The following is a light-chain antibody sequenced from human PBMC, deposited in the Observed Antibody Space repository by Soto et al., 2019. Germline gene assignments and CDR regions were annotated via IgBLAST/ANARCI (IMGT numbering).Light chain of an antibody. CDR3: QQANSFPFT. J-gene: IGKJ3*01. Sequence: EIVMTQSPATLSVSPGERATLSCRASQSVSGNLAWYQQKPGQAPRLLIYAASSLQSGVPSRFSGSGSGTDFTLTISSLQPEDFATYYCQQANSFPFTFGPGTKVDIK. CDR1: QSVSGN. V-gene: IGKV3-15*01. CDR2: AAS.